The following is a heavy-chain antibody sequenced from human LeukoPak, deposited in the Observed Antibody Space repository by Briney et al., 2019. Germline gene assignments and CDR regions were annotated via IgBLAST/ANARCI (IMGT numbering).Heavy chain of an antibody. V-gene: IGHV4-34*01. CDR3: ARPWLEEDY. J-gene: IGHJ4*02. CDR2: INHSGST. D-gene: IGHD5-12*01. CDR1: GGSFSGYY. Sequence: SETLSLTCAVYGGSFSGYYWSWIRQPPGKGLEWIGEINHSGSTNYNPSLKSRVTISVDTSKNQFPLKLSSVTAADTAVYYCARPWLEEDYWGQGTLVTVSS.